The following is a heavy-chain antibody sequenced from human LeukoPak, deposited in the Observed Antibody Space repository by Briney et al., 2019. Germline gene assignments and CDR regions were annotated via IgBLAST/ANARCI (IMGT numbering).Heavy chain of an antibody. Sequence: PGGSLRLSCAASGLTGSHNYVSWVRQAPGKGLEWVSAIHTSGDTCYADSVKGRFTISRDTSKNTLYLQINSLRVEDTAVYYCIVFGDLNHWGQGTLVTVSS. V-gene: IGHV3-53*01. CDR3: IVFGDLNH. CDR2: IHTSGDT. J-gene: IGHJ5*02. D-gene: IGHD4-17*01. CDR1: GLTGSHNY.